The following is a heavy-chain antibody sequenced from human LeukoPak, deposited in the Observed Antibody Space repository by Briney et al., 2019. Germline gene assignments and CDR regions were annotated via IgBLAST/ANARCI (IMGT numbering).Heavy chain of an antibody. D-gene: IGHD5-18*01. J-gene: IGHJ4*02. Sequence: PGGSLRLSCAASGFTFGDYALHWVRQAPGKGLEWVSSINWNSGTKGYAASVKGRFTISRDNAENSLYLQMNSLTPEDSAFYYCAKGSRLYSSASDYFDSWGQGTLVTVSS. CDR1: GFTFGDYA. CDR3: AKGSRLYSSASDYFDS. V-gene: IGHV3-9*01. CDR2: INWNSGTK.